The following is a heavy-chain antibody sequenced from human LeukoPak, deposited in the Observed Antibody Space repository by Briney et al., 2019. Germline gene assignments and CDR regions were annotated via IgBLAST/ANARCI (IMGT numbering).Heavy chain of an antibody. D-gene: IGHD6-19*01. CDR3: ARDTTGYSSGWFGY. V-gene: IGHV4-34*01. J-gene: IGHJ4*02. CDR2: INQSGST. CDR1: GGSFSPYY. Sequence: SETLSLTCAVYGGSFSPYYWSWVRQPPGKGLEWIGEINQSGSTNYNPSLKSRVSVSVDTSNNQFSLRLSSVTAADTAVYYCARDTTGYSSGWFGYWGQGTLVIVSS.